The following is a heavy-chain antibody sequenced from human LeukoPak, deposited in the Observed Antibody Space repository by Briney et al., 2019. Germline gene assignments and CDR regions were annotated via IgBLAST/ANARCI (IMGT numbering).Heavy chain of an antibody. V-gene: IGHV1-8*01. CDR3: ARGGCSGGSCQYNWFDP. D-gene: IGHD2-15*01. J-gene: IGHJ5*02. CDR1: GYTFTSYD. Sequence: GASVKVSCKASGYTFTSYDINWVRQATGQGLEWMGWMNPNSGNTGYAQKFQGRVTMTRDTSTSTVYMELSSLRSEDTAVYYCARGGCSGGSCQYNWFDPWGQGTLVTVSS. CDR2: MNPNSGNT.